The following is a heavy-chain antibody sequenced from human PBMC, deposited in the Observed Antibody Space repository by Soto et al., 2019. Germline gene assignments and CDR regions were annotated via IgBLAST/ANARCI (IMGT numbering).Heavy chain of an antibody. V-gene: IGHV1-69*01. Sequence: QVQLVQSGAEVKKPGSSVKVSCKASGGTFSSYAISWVRQATGQGLEWMGGIIPIFGTANYAQKFQGRVTITADESTSTAYMELSSLRSEDTAVYYCARGWFGELKPLNWFDPWGQGTLVTVSS. CDR3: ARGWFGELKPLNWFDP. CDR1: GGTFSSYA. J-gene: IGHJ5*02. D-gene: IGHD3-10*01. CDR2: IIPIFGTA.